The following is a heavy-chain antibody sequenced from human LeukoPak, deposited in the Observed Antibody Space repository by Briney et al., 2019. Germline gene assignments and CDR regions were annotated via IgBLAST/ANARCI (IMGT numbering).Heavy chain of an antibody. CDR2: IYYSGST. D-gene: IGHD3-3*01. Sequence: SETLSLTCTVSGVSVSSGSYYWSWIRQPPGKGLEWIGYIYYSGSTNYNPSLKSRVTISVDTSKNQFSLKLSSVTAADTAVYYCAREGPSFWSGPDYGMDVWGQGTTVTVSS. CDR3: AREGPSFWSGPDYGMDV. J-gene: IGHJ6*02. V-gene: IGHV4-61*01. CDR1: GVSVSSGSYY.